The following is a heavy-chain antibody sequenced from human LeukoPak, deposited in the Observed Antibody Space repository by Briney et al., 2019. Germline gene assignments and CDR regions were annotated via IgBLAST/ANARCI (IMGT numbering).Heavy chain of an antibody. Sequence: ASVKVSCKASGYTFTTYAMSWVRQAPGQGLEWMGWINPNTGNPAYAQGFTGRFVISLDTSVRTVYLQISSLRAEDTAIYYCATGERYYFDYWGQGAQVTVSS. CDR1: GYTFTTYA. J-gene: IGHJ4*02. V-gene: IGHV7-4-1*02. D-gene: IGHD3-10*01. CDR3: ATGERYYFDY. CDR2: INPNTGNP.